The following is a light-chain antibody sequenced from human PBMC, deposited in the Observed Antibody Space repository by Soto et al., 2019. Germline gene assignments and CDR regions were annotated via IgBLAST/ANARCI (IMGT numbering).Light chain of an antibody. Sequence: EIQMTQSPSSLSASVGDRVTITCRASQGISHYLAWYQQKPGKPPTLLIHGASTLQSGVPSRFTGSGYGTQLTLNISSLQPDDFATYYCQQYNSYWKFGQGTKGDIK. CDR1: QGISHY. CDR2: GAS. V-gene: IGKV1-16*01. J-gene: IGKJ1*01. CDR3: QQYNSYWK.